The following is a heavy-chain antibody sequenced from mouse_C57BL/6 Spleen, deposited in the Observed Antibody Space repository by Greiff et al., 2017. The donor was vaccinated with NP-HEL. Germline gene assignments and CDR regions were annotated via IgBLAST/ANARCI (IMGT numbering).Heavy chain of an antibody. CDR2: INPSSGYT. Sequence: QVQLKQSGAELARPGASVKMSCKASGYTFTSYTMHWVKQRPGQGLEWIGYINPSSGYTKYNQKFKDKATLTADKSSSTAYMQLSSLTSEDSAVYYCARDTTVVAPYYFDYWGQGTTLTVSS. CDR1: GYTFTSYT. V-gene: IGHV1-4*01. D-gene: IGHD1-1*01. J-gene: IGHJ2*01. CDR3: ARDTTVVAPYYFDY.